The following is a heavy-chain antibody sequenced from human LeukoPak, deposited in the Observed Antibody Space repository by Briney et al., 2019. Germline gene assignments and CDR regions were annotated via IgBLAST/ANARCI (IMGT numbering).Heavy chain of an antibody. CDR2: ISGSGGST. Sequence: GGSLRLSCAASGFTFSSYGMSWVRQAPGKGLEWVSAISGSGGSTYYADSVKGRFTISRDNSKNTLYLQMNSLRAEDTAVYYCAKSYGSGTLYYFDYWGQGTLVTVSS. CDR1: GFTFSSYG. CDR3: AKSYGSGTLYYFDY. J-gene: IGHJ4*02. V-gene: IGHV3-23*01. D-gene: IGHD3-10*01.